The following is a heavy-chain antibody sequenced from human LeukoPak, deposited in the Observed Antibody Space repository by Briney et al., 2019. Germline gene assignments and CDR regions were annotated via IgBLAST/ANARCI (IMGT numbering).Heavy chain of an antibody. Sequence: GGLRLSCAASGFPFDDYAMHWVRQAPGKGLEWVSLISWDGGSTYYADSVKGRFTISRDNSKNSLYLQMNSLRAEDTASYYCAKALTTTVTTLDYWGQGTLVTVSS. CDR1: GFPFDDYA. CDR3: AKALTTTVTTLDY. D-gene: IGHD4-17*01. V-gene: IGHV3-43D*03. CDR2: ISWDGGST. J-gene: IGHJ4*02.